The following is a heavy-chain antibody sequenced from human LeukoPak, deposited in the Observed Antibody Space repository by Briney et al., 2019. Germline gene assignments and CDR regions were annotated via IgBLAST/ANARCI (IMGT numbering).Heavy chain of an antibody. CDR2: ISWNSGSI. J-gene: IGHJ4*02. CDR1: GFTFDDYA. Sequence: PGGSLRLSCAASGFTFDDYAMHWVRQAPGKGLEWVSGISWNSGSIGYADSVKGRFTISRDNAKNSLYLQMNSLRAEDTALYYCAKLAAAGPLVGDYWGQGTLVTVSS. CDR3: AKLAAAGPLVGDY. D-gene: IGHD6-13*01. V-gene: IGHV3-9*01.